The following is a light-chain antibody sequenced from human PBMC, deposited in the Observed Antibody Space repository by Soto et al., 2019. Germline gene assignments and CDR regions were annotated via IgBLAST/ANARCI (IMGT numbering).Light chain of an antibody. V-gene: IGKV4-1*01. CDR3: QQYYRTPNT. Sequence: DIVMTQSPDSLAVSLGERATINCKSSQSVLYSSNNKNYLAWYQQKPGQPPKLLIYWASTRESGVPDRFSGSGSGTDFTLTISSLQAEDVAVYYCQQYYRTPNTFGGGTKVEIK. J-gene: IGKJ4*01. CDR2: WAS. CDR1: QSVLYSSNNKNY.